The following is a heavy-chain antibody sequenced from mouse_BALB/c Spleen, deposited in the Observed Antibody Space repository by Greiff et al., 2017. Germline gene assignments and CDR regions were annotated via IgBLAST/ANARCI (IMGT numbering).Heavy chain of an antibody. CDR1: GYSITSGYY. CDR2: ISYDGSN. D-gene: IGHD1-1*01. V-gene: IGHV3-6*02. CDR3: ARSTVDWDFDV. J-gene: IGHJ1*01. Sequence: EVKLLESGPGLVKPSQSLSLTCSVTGYSITSGYYWNWIRQFPGNKLEWMGYISYDGSNNYNPSLKNRISITRDTSKNQFFLKLNSVTTEDTATYYCARSTVDWDFDVWGAGTTVTVSS.